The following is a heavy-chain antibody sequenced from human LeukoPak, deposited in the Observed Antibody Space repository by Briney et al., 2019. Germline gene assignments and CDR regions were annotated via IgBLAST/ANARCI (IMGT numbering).Heavy chain of an antibody. D-gene: IGHD4-17*01. J-gene: IGHJ4*02. Sequence: GSLRLSFAASGFTFSDYYMSWIRQAQGKGLGGVSYISSSGSTIYYSDSVKGRFTISRDNAKNELYLQMKRLRDEDTAVYYCEXXRNXGYGDYTIDYWGQGTLVTVSS. CDR1: GFTFSDYY. CDR3: EXXRNXGYGDYTIDY. V-gene: IGHV3-11*01. CDR2: ISSSGSTI.